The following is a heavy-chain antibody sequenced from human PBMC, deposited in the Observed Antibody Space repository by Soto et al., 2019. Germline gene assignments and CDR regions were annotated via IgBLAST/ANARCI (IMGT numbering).Heavy chain of an antibody. CDR2: ISGSGGST. J-gene: IGHJ4*02. D-gene: IGHD1-26*01. CDR3: AKDVSSSRYSGSYYFDY. Sequence: GGSLRLSCAASGFTFSSYAMSWVRQAPGKGLEWVSAISGSGGSTYYADSVKGRFTISRDNSKNTLYLQMNSLRAEDTAVYYCAKDVSSSRYSGSYYFDYWGQGTLVTVSS. V-gene: IGHV3-23*01. CDR1: GFTFSSYA.